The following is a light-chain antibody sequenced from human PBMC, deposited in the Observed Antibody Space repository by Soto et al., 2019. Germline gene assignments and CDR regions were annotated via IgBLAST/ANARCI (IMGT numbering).Light chain of an antibody. V-gene: IGKV1-5*01. CDR2: GAS. J-gene: IGKJ1*01. CDR3: QQYQTYPRT. CDR1: QHISGW. Sequence: DIQMTQSPSTLPASVGDRVTITCRASQHISGWLAWFQQRPGQAPKLLIFGASSLEGDVPTRFSGRGSGTEFTLSIDNLQPEDSATYYCQQYQTYPRTFGQGTKVEIK.